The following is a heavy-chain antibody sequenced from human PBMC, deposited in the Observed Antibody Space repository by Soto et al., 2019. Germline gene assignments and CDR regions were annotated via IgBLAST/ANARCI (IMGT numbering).Heavy chain of an antibody. CDR2: VSGYTGDT. V-gene: IGHV1-18*04. Sequence: QVQLVQSGAEVKKPGASVKVSCKASGYTFTSYGISWVRQAPVQGLEWMGRVSGYTGDTNYARKLQGRVTKTTDTPTRTPYMDLRSLRADDTAVYYCTRAPQTVAGAGIWYWGQGTPVTVSS. CDR1: GYTFTSYG. CDR3: TRAPQTVAGAGIWY. J-gene: IGHJ4*02. D-gene: IGHD6-13*01.